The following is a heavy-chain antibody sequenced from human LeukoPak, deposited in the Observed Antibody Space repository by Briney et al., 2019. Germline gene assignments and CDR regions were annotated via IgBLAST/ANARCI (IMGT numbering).Heavy chain of an antibody. CDR1: VFTFSSYA. CDR2: ISGSGGIT. D-gene: IGHD3-3*01. Sequence: GGSLRLSCAASVFTFSSYAMSSVPQAPGKGLEWVSAISGSGGITYYAHSVKGRFTISRDNSKNTLYLQMNILRAEDTAVYYCPKYYDSPPGIDIWGQGTMVTVSS. V-gene: IGHV3-23*01. J-gene: IGHJ3*02. CDR3: PKYYDSPPGIDI.